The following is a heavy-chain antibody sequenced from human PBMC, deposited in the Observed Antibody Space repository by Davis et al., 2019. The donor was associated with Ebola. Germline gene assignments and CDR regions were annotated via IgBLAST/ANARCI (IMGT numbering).Heavy chain of an antibody. CDR1: GYNSNSYT. CDR3: ARVRGFSYIDH. V-gene: IGHV1-18*04. CDR2: ISPFDGST. J-gene: IGHJ4*02. Sequence: ASVKVSCKASGYNSNSYTISWVRQAPGQGLEWMGWISPFDGSTNYAQKVQGRVTMTTDTSTNTAYMELRNLESDDTAVYYCARVRGFSYIDHWGEGTLVTVSS. D-gene: IGHD3-16*01.